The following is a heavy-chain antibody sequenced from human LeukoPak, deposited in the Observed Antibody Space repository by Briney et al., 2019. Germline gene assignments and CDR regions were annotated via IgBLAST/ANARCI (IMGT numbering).Heavy chain of an antibody. D-gene: IGHD6-19*01. CDR2: INRDGTGT. V-gene: IGHV3-74*01. CDR1: GFIFSDYW. Sequence: GSLRLSCAPSGFIFSDYWFHWVRQTPGQGLVWVAAINRDGTGTSHADSMRGRFTVSRDNAKNTLYLQLNSLRADDTAVYYCARGLSYAVAYGDYWGQGTLVTVSS. J-gene: IGHJ4*02. CDR3: ARGLSYAVAYGDY.